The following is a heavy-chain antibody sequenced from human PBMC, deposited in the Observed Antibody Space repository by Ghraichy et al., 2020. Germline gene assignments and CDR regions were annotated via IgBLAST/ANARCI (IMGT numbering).Heavy chain of an antibody. CDR3: TRRFYNWLDP. Sequence: ASVKVSCKASGYTFISNFIHWVRLAPGQGLEWMGFNNPSDGSSTYAQKFQHRVTMTRDTSTNTVYMELSSLGSEDTAVYFCTRRFYNWLDPWGQGTLVTVSS. D-gene: IGHD3-10*01. J-gene: IGHJ5*02. CDR2: NNPSDGSS. V-gene: IGHV1-46*01. CDR1: GYTFISNF.